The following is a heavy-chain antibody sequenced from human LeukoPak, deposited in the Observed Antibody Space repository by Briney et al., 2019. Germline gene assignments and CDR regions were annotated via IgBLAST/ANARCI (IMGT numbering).Heavy chain of an antibody. CDR1: GFTFTNYG. CDR3: AKDRDYYGSGSRHDY. V-gene: IGHV3-23*01. D-gene: IGHD3-10*01. J-gene: IGHJ4*02. Sequence: GGSLRLSCAASGFTFTNYGMSWVRQAPGKGLEWVSAISGSGFSTYYADSVKGRFTISRDNSKNTLYLQMNSLRAEDTAVYYCAKDRDYYGSGSRHDYWGQGTLVTVSS. CDR2: ISGSGFST.